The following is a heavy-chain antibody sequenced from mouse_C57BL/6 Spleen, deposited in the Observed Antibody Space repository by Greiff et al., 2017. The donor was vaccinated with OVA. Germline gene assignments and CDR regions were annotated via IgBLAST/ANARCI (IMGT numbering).Heavy chain of an antibody. CDR1: GFNIKDDY. CDR3: ATTVVAGFDY. D-gene: IGHD1-1*01. V-gene: IGHV14-4*01. J-gene: IGHJ2*01. CDR2: IDPENGDT. Sequence: VQLKESGAELVRPGASVKLSCTASGFNIKDDYMHWVKQRPEQGLEWIGWIDPENGDTEYASKFQGKATITADTSSNTAYLQLSSLTSEDSAVYYCATTVVAGFDYWGQGTTLTVSS.